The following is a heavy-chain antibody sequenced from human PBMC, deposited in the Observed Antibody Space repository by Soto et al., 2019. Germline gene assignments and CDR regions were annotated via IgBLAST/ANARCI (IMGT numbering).Heavy chain of an antibody. J-gene: IGHJ4*02. Sequence: KAGGSLRLSCAASGFTFSDYYISWIRQAPGKGLEWISYISSNSAYIKYADSVKGRFTISRDNAKNSVYLQMNSLRAEDTAVYYCARDLQLGTFLYFFDYWGQGTLVTVSS. CDR2: ISSNSAYI. D-gene: IGHD1-7*01. V-gene: IGHV3-11*06. CDR1: GFTFSDYY. CDR3: ARDLQLGTFLYFFDY.